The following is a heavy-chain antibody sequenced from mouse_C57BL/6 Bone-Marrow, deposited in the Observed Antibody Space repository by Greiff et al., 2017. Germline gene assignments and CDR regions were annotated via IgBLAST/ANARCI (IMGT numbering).Heavy chain of an antibody. CDR1: GYTFTSYW. CDR3: ARKGTQLRRYYFDY. CDR2: IDPSDSYT. Sequence: QVQLQQPGAELVKPGASVKLSCKASGYTFTSYWMQWVKQRPGQGLEWIGEIDPSDSYTNYNQKFKGKATLTVDTSSSTAYMQLSSLTSEDSAVYYCARKGTQLRRYYFDYWGQGTTLTVSS. V-gene: IGHV1-50*01. D-gene: IGHD3-2*02. J-gene: IGHJ2*01.